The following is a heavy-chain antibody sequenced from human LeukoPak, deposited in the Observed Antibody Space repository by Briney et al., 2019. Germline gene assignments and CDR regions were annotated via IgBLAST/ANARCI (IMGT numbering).Heavy chain of an antibody. V-gene: IGHV1-69*13. CDR3: ARGGGIEYSSSQLQRRFDY. Sequence: GASVKVSCKASGGTFSSYAISWVRQAPGQGLEWMGGIIPIFGTANYAQKFQGRVTITADESTSTAYMELSSLRSEDTAVYYCARGGGIEYSSSQLQRRFDYWGQGTLVTVSS. CDR2: IIPIFGTA. D-gene: IGHD6-6*01. J-gene: IGHJ4*02. CDR1: GGTFSSYA.